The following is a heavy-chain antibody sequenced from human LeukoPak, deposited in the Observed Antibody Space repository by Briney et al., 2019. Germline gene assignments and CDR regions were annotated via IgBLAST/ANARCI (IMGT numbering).Heavy chain of an antibody. CDR3: ARLNSGHNDAGS. J-gene: IGHJ4*02. CDR2: TYYSGSS. V-gene: IGHV4-59*01. CDR1: GGSISSYY. D-gene: IGHD1-1*01. Sequence: PSETLSLTCTVSGGSISSYYWSWIRQPPGKGLEWIGYTYYSGSSNYNPSLKSRVTISVDTSKNQFSLKLSSVTAADTAVYYCARLNSGHNDAGSWGQGTLVTVSS.